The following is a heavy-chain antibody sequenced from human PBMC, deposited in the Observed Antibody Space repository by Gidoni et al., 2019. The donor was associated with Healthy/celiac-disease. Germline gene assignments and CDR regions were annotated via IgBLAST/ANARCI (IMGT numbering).Heavy chain of an antibody. CDR2: IIPIFGTA. V-gene: IGHV1-69*06. Sequence: QVQLVQSGAEVKKPGSSVKVSCKASGGTFSSYAISWVRQAPGQGLEWMGGIIPIFGTANYAQKFQGRVTITADKSTSTAYMELSSLRSEDTAVYYCARSVVVVAATNYYYYMDVWGKGTTVTVSS. CDR1: GGTFSSYA. CDR3: ARSVVVVAATNYYYYMDV. D-gene: IGHD2-15*01. J-gene: IGHJ6*03.